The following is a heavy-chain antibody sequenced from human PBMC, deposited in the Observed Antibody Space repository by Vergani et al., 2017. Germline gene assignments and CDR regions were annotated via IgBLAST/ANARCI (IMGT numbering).Heavy chain of an antibody. J-gene: IGHJ3*02. V-gene: IGHV3-23*01. Sequence: EVQLLESGGGSVQPGESLRLSCVASGFRFREHGMNWVRQAPGKGLEWVSGISGHDHRTLYADSVKGRFIISRDDSKNTLHLQMNSLRPEDTAVYYCARGMTTETTDLDGFDIWGQGTMVSVSS. D-gene: IGHD4-17*01. CDR1: GFRFREHG. CDR2: ISGHDHRT. CDR3: ARGMTTETTDLDGFDI.